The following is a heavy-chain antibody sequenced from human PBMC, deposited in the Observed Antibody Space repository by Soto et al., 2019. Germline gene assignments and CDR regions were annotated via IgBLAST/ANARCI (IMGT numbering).Heavy chain of an antibody. J-gene: IGHJ5*02. CDR2: MYYSGTT. CDR3: ARSVDP. Sequence: SETLSLTCTVSGGSIRSGDYYWSWIRQAPGKGLEWIGSMYYSGTTYYNPSLKSRIVISVDTSKNQFSLKLISVTAADTAVYYCARSVDPWGQGTLVT. V-gene: IGHV4-30-4*01. CDR1: GGSIRSGDYY.